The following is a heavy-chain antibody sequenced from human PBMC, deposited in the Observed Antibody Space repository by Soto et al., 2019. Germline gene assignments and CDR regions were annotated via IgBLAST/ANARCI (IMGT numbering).Heavy chain of an antibody. J-gene: IGHJ3*02. CDR2: IIPIFGTA. D-gene: IGHD6-19*01. CDR1: GGTFSSYA. V-gene: IGHV1-69*13. CDR3: ARDTASIAVAGHDAFDI. Sequence: SVKVSCKASGGTFSSYAISWVRQAPGQGLEWMGGIIPIFGTANYAQKFQGRVTITADESTSTAYMELSSLRSGDTAVYYCARDTASIAVAGHDAFDIWGQGTMVTVSS.